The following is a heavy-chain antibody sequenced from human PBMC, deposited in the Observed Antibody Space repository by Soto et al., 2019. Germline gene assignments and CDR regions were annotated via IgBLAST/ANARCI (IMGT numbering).Heavy chain of an antibody. CDR1: GSTIPRPG. Sequence: SVKLSCKASGSTIPRPGISWVRHAPGQGLEWMGWISAYNGNTNYAQKLQGRVTMTTDTSTSTAYMELRSLRSDDTAVYYCARAFGLGDYDFWSGYYRWGR. D-gene: IGHD3-3*01. CDR3: ARAFGLGDYDFWSGYYR. J-gene: IGHJ2*01. CDR2: ISAYNGNT. V-gene: IGHV1-18*01.